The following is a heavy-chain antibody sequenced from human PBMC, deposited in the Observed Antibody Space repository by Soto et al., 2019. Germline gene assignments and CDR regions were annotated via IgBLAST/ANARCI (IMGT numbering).Heavy chain of an antibody. V-gene: IGHV3-23*01. D-gene: IGHD2-2*01. CDR1: GFAFSAYA. CDR2: ISGTGVPT. Sequence: QPGGSLRLSCAASGFAFSAYAMSWVRQAPGKGLECISLISGTGVPTLYAESVKGRFSVSRDNSKDTLFLEMNNLRDDDTAIYYCAKSFCSSSSCLFLWVDPWGPGPLVTVSS. J-gene: IGHJ5*02. CDR3: AKSFCSSSSCLFLWVDP.